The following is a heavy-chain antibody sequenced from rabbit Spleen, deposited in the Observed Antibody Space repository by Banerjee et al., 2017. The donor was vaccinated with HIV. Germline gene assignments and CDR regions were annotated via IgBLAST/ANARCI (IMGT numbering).Heavy chain of an antibody. V-gene: IGHV1S40*01. CDR1: GFSFSSSYY. J-gene: IGHJ6*01. CDR2: IYAGSSDST. D-gene: IGHD8-1*01. Sequence: QSLEESGGDLVKPGASLTLTCTASGFSFSSSYYVCWVRQAPGKGLEWVACIYAGSSDSTVYASWAKGRFAISRTSSTTVTLQVTSLTVADTATYFCARDFSNSIYYMDLWGQGTLVTVS. CDR3: ARDFSNSIYYMDL.